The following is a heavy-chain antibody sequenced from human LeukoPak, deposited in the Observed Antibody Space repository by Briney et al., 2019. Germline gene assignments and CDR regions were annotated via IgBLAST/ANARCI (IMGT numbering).Heavy chain of an antibody. CDR1: GYTFTSYY. V-gene: IGHV1-46*01. CDR2: INPSGGST. Sequence: ASVKVSCKASGYTFTSYYMHWVRQAPGQGLEWMGIINPSGGSTSYAQKFQGRVTMTRDTSTSTVYMELSSLRSEDTAVYYCARDTDYGENRAYGMDVWGQGTTVTVSS. CDR3: ARDTDYGENRAYGMDV. J-gene: IGHJ6*02. D-gene: IGHD4-17*01.